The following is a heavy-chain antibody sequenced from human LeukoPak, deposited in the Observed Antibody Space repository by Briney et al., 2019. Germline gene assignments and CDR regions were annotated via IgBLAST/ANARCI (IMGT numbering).Heavy chain of an antibody. CDR3: ARGSPLGGN. J-gene: IGHJ4*02. CDR1: GFTFSSSW. V-gene: IGHV3-74*01. CDR2: INSDGSNT. Sequence: GGSLRLSCAASGFTFSSSWMHWVRQAPGKGLVWVSHINSDGSNTKYASSVKGRFTISRDNAKNTLSLQMNSLRAEDTAVYYCARGSPLGGNWGQGTLVTVSS.